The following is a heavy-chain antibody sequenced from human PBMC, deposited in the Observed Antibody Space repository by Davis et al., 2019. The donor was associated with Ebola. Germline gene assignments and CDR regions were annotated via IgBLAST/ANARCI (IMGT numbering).Heavy chain of an antibody. CDR2: INHSGST. CDR3: ARAYYYDSSGYSSLGFDP. Sequence: SETLSLTCAVYGGSFSGYYWSWIRQPPGKGLEWIGEINHSGSTNYNPSLKSRVTISVDTSKNQFSLKLSSVTAADTAVYYCARAYYYDSSGYSSLGFDPWGQGTLVTVSS. CDR1: GGSFSGYY. D-gene: IGHD3-22*01. V-gene: IGHV4-34*01. J-gene: IGHJ5*02.